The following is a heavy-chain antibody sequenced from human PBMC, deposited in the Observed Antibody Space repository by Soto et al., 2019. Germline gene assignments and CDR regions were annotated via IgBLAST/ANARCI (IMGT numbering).Heavy chain of an antibody. Sequence: GGSLRLSCAASGFMFSAYTMSWVRQAPGKGLEWLSSITSNSDHIDYADSVRGRFTVSRDNARKSLYLQMGSLGAEDTGVYYCATPYYYNHWGPGT. CDR3: ATPYYYNH. CDR2: ITSNSDHI. CDR1: GFMFSAYT. V-gene: IGHV3-21*01. J-gene: IGHJ4*02.